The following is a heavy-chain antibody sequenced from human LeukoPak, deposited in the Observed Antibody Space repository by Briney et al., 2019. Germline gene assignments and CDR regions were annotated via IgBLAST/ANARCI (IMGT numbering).Heavy chain of an antibody. J-gene: IGHJ4*02. Sequence: SETLSLTCAVYGGSFSGYYWSWIRQPPGKGLEWIGEINHSGSTNYNPSLKSQVTISVDTSKNQFSLKLSSVTAADTAVYYCARRVATIIYAASNRPFDYWGQGTLVTVSS. D-gene: IGHD5-12*01. V-gene: IGHV4-34*01. CDR3: ARRVATIIYAASNRPFDY. CDR2: INHSGST. CDR1: GGSFSGYY.